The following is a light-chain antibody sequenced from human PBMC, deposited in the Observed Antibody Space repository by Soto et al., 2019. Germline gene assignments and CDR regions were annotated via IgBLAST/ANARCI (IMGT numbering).Light chain of an antibody. CDR1: QSVRTN. Sequence: EIVMTQSPATLSVSPGEGATLSCRASQSVRTNLAWYQQKPGQAPRLLIYAASMRATGIPARFSGSGSGTEFTLTISSLQSEDFAVYFCQQYNNWPPWTFGQGTKVEI. V-gene: IGKV3-15*01. CDR2: AAS. CDR3: QQYNNWPPWT. J-gene: IGKJ1*01.